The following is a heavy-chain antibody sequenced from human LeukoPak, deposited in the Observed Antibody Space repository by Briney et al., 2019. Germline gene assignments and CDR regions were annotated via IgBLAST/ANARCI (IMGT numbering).Heavy chain of an antibody. CDR1: AGSITSYH. D-gene: IGHD3-16*01. CDR2: IFHSGSP. Sequence: SETLSLTCNVTAGSITSYHWSWIRQPPGKGLQWLGYIFHSGSPHYNPSLKSRLTLSVDTSRSQISLKLDSVTAADTAVYFCARHSQSYGPYNWFDPWGQGALVTVSS. CDR3: ARHSQSYGPYNWFDP. V-gene: IGHV4-59*08. J-gene: IGHJ5*01.